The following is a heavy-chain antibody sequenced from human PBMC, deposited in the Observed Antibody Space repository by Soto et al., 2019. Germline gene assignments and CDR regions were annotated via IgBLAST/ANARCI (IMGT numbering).Heavy chain of an antibody. J-gene: IGHJ4*02. CDR3: AAGQSSSSNYFGS. CDR1: GYTFSKNW. V-gene: IGHV5-51*01. D-gene: IGHD3-22*01. CDR2: IYPGDSTT. Sequence: GASLKISCKGSGYTFSKNWIAWVRQMPGKGLEWMGIIYPGDSTTRYSPSFEGQVTISADKSISTRYLQWSSLKASETAMYFCAAGQSSSSNYFGSWGQGTLVTVSS.